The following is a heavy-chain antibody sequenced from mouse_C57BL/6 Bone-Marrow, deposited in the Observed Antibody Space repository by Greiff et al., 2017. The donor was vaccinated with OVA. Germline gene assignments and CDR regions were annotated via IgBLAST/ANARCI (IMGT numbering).Heavy chain of an antibody. CDR2: IYYSGTI. V-gene: IGHV3-5*01. Sequence: DVKLQESGPGLVKPSQTVFLTCTVTGISITTGNYRWSWIRQFPGHKLEWIGYIYYSGTITYNPSLTSRTTITRDTPKNQFFLEMNSLTAEDTATYYCARDPGNFYYAMDYWGQGTSVTVSS. J-gene: IGHJ4*01. D-gene: IGHD2-1*01. CDR3: ARDPGNFYYAMDY. CDR1: GISITTGNYR.